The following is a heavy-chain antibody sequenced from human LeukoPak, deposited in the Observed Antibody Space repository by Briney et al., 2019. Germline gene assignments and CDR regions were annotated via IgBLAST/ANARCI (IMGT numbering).Heavy chain of an antibody. CDR2: IYLRGNT. CDR3: ARGTITTVTDS. D-gene: IGHD4-17*01. Sequence: SETLSLTCAISGGSISSSNWWTWVRQPPGKGLEWVGEIYLRGNTNYNPSLESRVTISVDESRTQLSLTLESVSAADTAVYSCARGTITTVTDSWGPGTLVTVSS. CDR1: GGSISSSNW. J-gene: IGHJ4*02. V-gene: IGHV4-4*02.